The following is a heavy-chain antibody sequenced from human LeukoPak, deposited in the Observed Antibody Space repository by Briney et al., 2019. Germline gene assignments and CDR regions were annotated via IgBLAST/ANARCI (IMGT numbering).Heavy chain of an antibody. D-gene: IGHD5-18*01. J-gene: IGHJ4*02. CDR2: IKQDGSEK. V-gene: IGHV3-7*01. CDR1: GFTFSSYW. CDR3: ARGGGYSYAALFDY. Sequence: PGGSLRLSCAASGFTFSSYWMSWVRQAPGKGLEWVANIKQDGSEKYYVDSVKGRFTISRDNAKNSLYLQMNSLRAEDTAVYYRARGGGYSYAALFDYWGQGTLVTVSS.